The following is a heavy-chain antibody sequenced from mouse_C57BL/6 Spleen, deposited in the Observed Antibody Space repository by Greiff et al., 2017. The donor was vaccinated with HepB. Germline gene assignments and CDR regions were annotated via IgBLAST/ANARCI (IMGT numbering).Heavy chain of an antibody. Sequence: QVQLKQPGAELVKPGASVKMSCKASGYTFTSYWITWVKQRPGQGLEWIGDIYPGSGSTNYNEKFKSKATLTVDTSSSTAYMQLSSLTSEDSAVYYCYYYGSSYDWYFDVWGTGTTVTVSS. V-gene: IGHV1-55*01. J-gene: IGHJ1*03. CDR1: GYTFTSYW. CDR3: YYYGSSYDWYFDV. CDR2: IYPGSGST. D-gene: IGHD1-1*01.